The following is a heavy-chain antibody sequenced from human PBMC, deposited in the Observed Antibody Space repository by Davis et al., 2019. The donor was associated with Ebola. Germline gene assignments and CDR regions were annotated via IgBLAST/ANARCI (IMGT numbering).Heavy chain of an antibody. Sequence: MPSETLSLTCAVYGGSFRGYYWSWIRQPPGKGLEWIGEINHSGSTNYNPSLKSRVTISVDTSKNQFSLKLSSVTAADTAVYYCARQRRDGYSDFDYWGLGTLVTVSS. CDR1: GGSFRGYY. D-gene: IGHD5-24*01. CDR3: ARQRRDGYSDFDY. V-gene: IGHV4-34*01. J-gene: IGHJ4*02. CDR2: INHSGST.